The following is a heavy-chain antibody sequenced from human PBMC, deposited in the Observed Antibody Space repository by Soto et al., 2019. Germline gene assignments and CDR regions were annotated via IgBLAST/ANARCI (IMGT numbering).Heavy chain of an antibody. CDR2: MNQAGSEK. CDR1: GFSFRDYW. Sequence: PGGSLRLSCGASGFSFRDYWMTWVRQAPGKGLEWVANMNQAGSEKNYVDSVKGRFIISRDNAQNSLYLQTDSLRAEDTAVYYCARQHSGSYYFDYWGLGTLVTVSS. V-gene: IGHV3-7*05. J-gene: IGHJ4*02. CDR3: ARQHSGSYYFDY. D-gene: IGHD1-26*01.